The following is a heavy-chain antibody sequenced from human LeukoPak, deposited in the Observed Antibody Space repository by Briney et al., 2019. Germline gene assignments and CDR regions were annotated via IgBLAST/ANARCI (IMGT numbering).Heavy chain of an antibody. D-gene: IGHD3-22*01. Sequence: SETLSLTCTVSGGSLIYYSWSWFRQPAGKGLDWIGRMYTSGTTNYNPSLKSRVTMSVETSKNQFSLKLSSVTAAYTAVYYCARDSYDSSGYYDYWGQGTLATVSS. V-gene: IGHV4-4*07. J-gene: IGHJ4*02. CDR3: ARDSYDSSGYYDY. CDR1: GGSLIYYS. CDR2: MYTSGTT.